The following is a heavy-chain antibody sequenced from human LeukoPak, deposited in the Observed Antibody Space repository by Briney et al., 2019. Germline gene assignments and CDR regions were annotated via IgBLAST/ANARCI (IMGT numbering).Heavy chain of an antibody. D-gene: IGHD5-12*01. CDR2: INHSGST. Sequence: SETLSLTCAVYGGSFSGYYWSWIRQPPGKGLEWIGEINHSGSTNYNPSLKSRVTISVDTSKNQFSLKLSSVTAADTAVYYCARGGYSGYAHWSQGTLVTVSS. V-gene: IGHV4-34*01. CDR1: GGSFSGYY. CDR3: ARGGYSGYAH. J-gene: IGHJ4*02.